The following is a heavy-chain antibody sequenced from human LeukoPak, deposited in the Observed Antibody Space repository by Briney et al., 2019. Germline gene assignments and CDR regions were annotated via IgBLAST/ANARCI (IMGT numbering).Heavy chain of an antibody. V-gene: IGHV1-69*04. J-gene: IGHJ4*02. CDR1: GGTFSSYA. CDR3: ARAAAGTERGDY. D-gene: IGHD6-13*01. CDR2: IIPILGIA. Sequence: GSSVTVSCKASGGTFSSYAISWVRQAPGQGLEWMGRIIPILGIANYAQKFQGRVTITADKSMSTAYMELSSLRSEDTAVYYCARAAAGTERGDYWGQGTLVTVSS.